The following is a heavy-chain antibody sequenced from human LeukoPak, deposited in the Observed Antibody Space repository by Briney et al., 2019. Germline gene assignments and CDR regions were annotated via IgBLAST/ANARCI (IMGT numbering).Heavy chain of an antibody. J-gene: IGHJ4*02. D-gene: IGHD6-19*01. CDR3: AGATRWLAFDY. V-gene: IGHV3-53*01. CDR2: IFDGGTT. CDR1: GFTVTSY. Sequence: GGSLRLPCAASGFTVTSYMSWVRQAPGKGLEWVSVIFDGGTTNYADSVKGRFTISRDTSKNTLFLQMNSLRAEDTAVYYCAGATRWLAFDYWGQGTLVTVSS.